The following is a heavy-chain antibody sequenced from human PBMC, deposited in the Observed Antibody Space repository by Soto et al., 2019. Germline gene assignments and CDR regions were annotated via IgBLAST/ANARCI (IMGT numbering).Heavy chain of an antibody. Sequence: GGSLRLSCAASGFTFSGSAMHWVRQSSGKGLEWVGRIRSKANNYAPAYAASVKGRFTVSRDDSKNAAYLQMDSLITEDTAVYYCTRHWEDSSAYFLNRGQGALVTVSS. CDR2: IRSKANNYAP. J-gene: IGHJ1*01. D-gene: IGHD3-22*01. CDR3: TRHWEDSSAYFLN. CDR1: GFTFSGSA. V-gene: IGHV3-73*01.